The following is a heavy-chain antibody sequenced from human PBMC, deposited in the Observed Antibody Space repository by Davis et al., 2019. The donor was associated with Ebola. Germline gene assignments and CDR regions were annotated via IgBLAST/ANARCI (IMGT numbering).Heavy chain of an antibody. CDR2: IYYSGST. CDR1: GGSISSYY. J-gene: IGHJ6*02. D-gene: IGHD4-11*01. Sequence: SETLSLTCTVSGGSISSYYWSWIRQPPGKGLEWIGYIYYSGSTYYNPSLKSRVTISVDTSKNQFSLKLSSVTAADTAVYYCARETTVTTSGYYGMDVWGQGTTVTVSS. V-gene: IGHV4-59*12. CDR3: ARETTVTTSGYYGMDV.